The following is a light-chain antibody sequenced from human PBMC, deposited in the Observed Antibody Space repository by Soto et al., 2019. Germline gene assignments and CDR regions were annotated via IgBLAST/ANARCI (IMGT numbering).Light chain of an antibody. V-gene: IGKV4-1*01. CDR1: QSVLYSSNNKNY. CDR3: QQYYSTHPT. Sequence: DIVMTQSPDSLAVSLGERATINCKSSQSVLYSSNNKNYLAWYQQKPGQPPKLLISWASTRESGVPDRFSGSGSGTDFTLTISSLQAEDVAVYYCQQYYSTHPTFGGGTKVEIK. CDR2: WAS. J-gene: IGKJ4*01.